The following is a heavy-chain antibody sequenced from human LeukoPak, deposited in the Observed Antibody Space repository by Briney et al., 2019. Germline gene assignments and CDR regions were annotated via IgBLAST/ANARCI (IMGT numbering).Heavy chain of an antibody. J-gene: IGHJ5*02. V-gene: IGHV4-59*01. Sequence: PSETLSLTCTVSGVSISSYYWSWIRQPPGKGLEWIGYIYYSGSTNYNPSLKSRVTISVDTSKNQFSLKLSSVTAADTAVYYCASLEPRGNWFDPWGQGTLVTVSS. D-gene: IGHD1-14*01. CDR2: IYYSGST. CDR1: GVSISSYY. CDR3: ASLEPRGNWFDP.